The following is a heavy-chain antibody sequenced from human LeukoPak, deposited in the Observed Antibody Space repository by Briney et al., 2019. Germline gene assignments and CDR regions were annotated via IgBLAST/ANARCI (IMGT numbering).Heavy chain of an antibody. D-gene: IGHD3-9*01. CDR3: ARAPLVLRYFDWLLNFDY. CDR2: INPNSGGT. Sequence: GASVKVSCKASGYTFTGYYMHWVRQAPGQGLEWMGWINPNSGGTKYAQKFQGRVTMTRDTSISTAYMELSSLKSDDTAVYYCARAPLVLRYFDWLLNFDYWGQGTLVTVSS. CDR1: GYTFTGYY. J-gene: IGHJ4*02. V-gene: IGHV1-2*02.